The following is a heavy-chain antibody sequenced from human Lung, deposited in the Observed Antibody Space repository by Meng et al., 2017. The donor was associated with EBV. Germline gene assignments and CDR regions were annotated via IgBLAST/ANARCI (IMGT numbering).Heavy chain of an antibody. D-gene: IGHD3-22*01. V-gene: IGHV7-4-1*01. CDR2: INTNTGNP. J-gene: IGHJ4*02. CDR1: GYRITNYA. CDR3: ARDYYDSKGHSLDY. Sequence: VRLGQSGEWLKKLGASVNFSCKDSGYRITNYAINWVRQAPGEGLEWMGWINTNTGNPTYAQGFTGRFVFSLDTSVSTAYLQIVGLKAEDTAVYFCARDYYDSKGHSLDYWGQGTLVTVSS.